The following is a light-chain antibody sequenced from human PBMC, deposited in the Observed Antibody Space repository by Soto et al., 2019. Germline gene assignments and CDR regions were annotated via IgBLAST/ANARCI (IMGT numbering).Light chain of an antibody. V-gene: IGLV1-40*01. J-gene: IGLJ3*02. CDR1: SSNIGAGYD. Sequence: QSVLTQPPSVSGAPGQRVTISCTGSSSNIGAGYDVHWYQQLPGTAPKLLISGNSNRPSGVPDRFSGSKSGTSASLASTGLQSEDEADYYCQSYDSSLSGGVFGGGTTVTVL. CDR3: QSYDSSLSGGV. CDR2: GNS.